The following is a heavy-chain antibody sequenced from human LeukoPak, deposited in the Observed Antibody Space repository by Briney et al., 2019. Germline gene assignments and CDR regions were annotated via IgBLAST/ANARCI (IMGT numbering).Heavy chain of an antibody. CDR3: ARLRDGYNYYYYYGMDV. CDR2: IYYSGST. V-gene: IGHV4-59*08. D-gene: IGHD5-24*01. Sequence: SETLSLTCTVSGGSISSYYWSWIRQPPGKGLEWIGYIYYSGSTNYNPSLKSRVTIPVDTSKNQFSLKLSSVTAADTAVYYCARLRDGYNYYYYYGMDVWGRGTTVTVSS. J-gene: IGHJ6*02. CDR1: GGSISSYY.